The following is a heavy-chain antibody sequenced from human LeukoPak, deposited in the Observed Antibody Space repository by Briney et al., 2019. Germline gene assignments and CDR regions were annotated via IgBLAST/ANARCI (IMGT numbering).Heavy chain of an antibody. D-gene: IGHD6-19*01. J-gene: IGHJ4*02. CDR2: MSWNRGSI. V-gene: IGHV3-9*01. CDR1: GFTFDDYA. Sequence: GGSLRLSCAASGFTFDDYAMYWVRQAPGKGLEWVSGMSWNRGSIDYADSVKGRFTMSRDNAKNSLFLQMNSLRAEDTALYYCARDAASSGWVYYFDYWGQGTLVTVSS. CDR3: ARDAASSGWVYYFDY.